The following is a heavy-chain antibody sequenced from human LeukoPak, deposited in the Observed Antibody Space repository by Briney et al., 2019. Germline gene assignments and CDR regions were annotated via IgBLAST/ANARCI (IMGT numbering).Heavy chain of an antibody. Sequence: GGSLRLSCSASGFTFSSQAMHWVRQAPGKGLEYVSSISNYGGTTYYAESVKGRFTISRDNSKKTLYLQMSSLRIEDTAVYYCVKMASGSSSLPFWGQGTLVTVSS. J-gene: IGHJ4*02. CDR3: VKMASGSSSLPF. CDR1: GFTFSSQA. CDR2: ISNYGGTT. D-gene: IGHD6-6*01. V-gene: IGHV3-64D*06.